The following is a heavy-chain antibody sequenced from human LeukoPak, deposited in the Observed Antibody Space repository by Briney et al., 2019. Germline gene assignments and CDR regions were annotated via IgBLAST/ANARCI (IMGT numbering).Heavy chain of an antibody. CDR2: IYYSGAT. CDR1: GGSISSYY. CDR3: ARRDYDYVWGSYRYTGYYFDY. D-gene: IGHD3-16*02. Sequence: SETLSLTCTVSGGSISSYYWSWIRQPPGKGLEWIGFIYYSGATNYNPSLKSRVTISADTSKNQFSLKLSSVTAADTAVYYCARRDYDYVWGSYRYTGYYFDYWGQGTLVTVSS. J-gene: IGHJ4*02. V-gene: IGHV4-59*12.